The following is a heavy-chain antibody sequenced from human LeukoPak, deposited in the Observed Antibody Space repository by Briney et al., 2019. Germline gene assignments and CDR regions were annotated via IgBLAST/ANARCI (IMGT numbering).Heavy chain of an antibody. CDR3: ARELTGIAVAGRGAFGY. CDR1: GFTFSRHW. D-gene: IGHD6-19*01. J-gene: IGHJ4*02. CDR2: IKQDGSQ. V-gene: IGHV3-7*01. Sequence: GGSLRLSCAASGFTFSRHWMGWVRQAPGKGPEWVASIKQDGSQYYVDSVKGRFIISRDNAKNSLYPQMNSLRAEDTAVYYCARELTGIAVAGRGAFGYWGQGTLVTVSS.